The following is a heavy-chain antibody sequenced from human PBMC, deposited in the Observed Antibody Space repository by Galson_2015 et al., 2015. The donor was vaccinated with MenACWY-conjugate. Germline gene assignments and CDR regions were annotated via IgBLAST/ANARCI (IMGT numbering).Heavy chain of an antibody. D-gene: IGHD6-13*01. Sequence: ETLSLTCTVSGGSNRSYYWRCIRQPPAKRLQWIGYIYSGRSTNSTPSHKSRFTISVDTSKNQFSLKLTSATAADTAVYYCARLYPYKYSSSWYHGAFDIWGQGTMVTVSS. CDR2: IYSGRST. V-gene: IGHV4-4*08. J-gene: IGHJ3*02. CDR3: ARLYPYKYSSSWYHGAFDI. CDR1: GGSNRSYY.